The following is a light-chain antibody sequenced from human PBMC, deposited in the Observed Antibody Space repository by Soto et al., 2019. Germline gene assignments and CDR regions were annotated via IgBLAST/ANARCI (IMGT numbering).Light chain of an antibody. CDR1: QSVSSN. Sequence: EIVLTQSPCTLSLSPGDRATLSCRASQSVSSNLAWYQQKPGQAPRLLIYGASTRATGIPARFSGSGSGTEFTLTISSLQSEDFAVYYCQQYNNWPQTFGQGTKVDIK. J-gene: IGKJ1*01. CDR3: QQYNNWPQT. CDR2: GAS. V-gene: IGKV3-15*01.